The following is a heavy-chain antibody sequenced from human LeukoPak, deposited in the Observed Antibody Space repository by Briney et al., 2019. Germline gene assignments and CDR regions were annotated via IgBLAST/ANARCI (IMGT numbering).Heavy chain of an antibody. CDR2: ISYDGSNK. Sequence: PGRSLRLSCAASGFTFSSYGMHWVRQAPGKGLEWVAVISYDGSNKYYADSVKGRFTISRDNSKNTLYLQMNSLRAEDTAVYYCAKDTAAYCGGDCYPGFDYWGQGTLVTVSS. CDR1: GFTFSSYG. V-gene: IGHV3-30*18. D-gene: IGHD2-21*02. CDR3: AKDTAAYCGGDCYPGFDY. J-gene: IGHJ4*02.